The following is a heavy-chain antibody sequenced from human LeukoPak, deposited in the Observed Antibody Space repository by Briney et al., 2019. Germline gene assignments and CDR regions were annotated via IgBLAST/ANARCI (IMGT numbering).Heavy chain of an antibody. CDR1: GGSFSGYY. D-gene: IGHD3-22*01. CDR2: INHSGST. J-gene: IGHJ4*02. V-gene: IGHV4-34*01. CDR3: ARSPTVAYYYDSSGYYYFDY. Sequence: SETLSLTCAVYGGSFSGYYWSWIRQPPGKGLEWIGEINHSGSTYYNPSLKSRVTISVDTSKNQFSLKLSSVTAADTAVYYCARSPTVAYYYDSSGYYYFDYWGQGTLVTVSS.